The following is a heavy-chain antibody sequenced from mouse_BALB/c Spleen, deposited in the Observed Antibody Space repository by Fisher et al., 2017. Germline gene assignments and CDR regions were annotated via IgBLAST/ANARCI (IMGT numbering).Heavy chain of an antibody. CDR3: ARSKPRSYAMDY. J-gene: IGHJ4*01. V-gene: IGHV1-50*01. Sequence: QKFKGKATLTADTSSSTAYMQISSLTSEDSAVYFCARSKPRSYAMDYWGQGASVTVSS.